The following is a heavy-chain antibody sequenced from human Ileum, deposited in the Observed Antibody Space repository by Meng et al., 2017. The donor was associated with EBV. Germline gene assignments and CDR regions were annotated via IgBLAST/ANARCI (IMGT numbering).Heavy chain of an antibody. CDR1: GYSISRTNW. V-gene: IGHV4-28*01. J-gene: IGHJ4*02. CDR3: ARNVPGTSAYYD. Sequence: VPLPGSGPVPFSTPYTHPLTCPVSGYSISRTNWWGWIRQPPGKVREWIGYIYYSGSPSYNPSLKSRVTMSVDTSKNQFSLNLNSVTAVDTAVYYCARNVPGTSAYYDWGQGTLVTVSS. CDR2: IYYSGSP. D-gene: IGHD3-22*01.